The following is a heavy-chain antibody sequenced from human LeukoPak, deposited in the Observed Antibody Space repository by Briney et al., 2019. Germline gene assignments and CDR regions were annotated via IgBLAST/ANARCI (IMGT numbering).Heavy chain of an antibody. V-gene: IGHV1-69*06. CDR1: GGTFSSYA. CDR3: ARGPTMVRGVITDTGFDY. CDR2: IIPIFGTA. Sequence: VASVKVSCKASGGTFSSYAISWVRQAPGQGLEWMGGIIPIFGTANYAQKFQGRVTITADKSTSTAYMKLSSLRSEDPAVYSCARGPTMVRGVITDTGFDYWGQGTLVTVSS. J-gene: IGHJ4*02. D-gene: IGHD3-10*01.